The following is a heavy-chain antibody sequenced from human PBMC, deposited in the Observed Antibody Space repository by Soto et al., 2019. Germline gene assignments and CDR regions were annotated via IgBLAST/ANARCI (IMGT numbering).Heavy chain of an antibody. D-gene: IGHD6-13*01. CDR1: GYTLTELS. CDR3: ATISSSWYYYYYGMDV. J-gene: IGHJ6*02. V-gene: IGHV1-24*01. CDR2: FDPEDGET. Sequence: ASVKVSCKVSGYTLTELSMHWVRQAPGKGLEWMGGFDPEDGETIYAQKFQGRVTMTEDTSTDTAYMELSSLRSEDTAVYYCATISSSWYYYYYGMDVWGQGTTVNVSS.